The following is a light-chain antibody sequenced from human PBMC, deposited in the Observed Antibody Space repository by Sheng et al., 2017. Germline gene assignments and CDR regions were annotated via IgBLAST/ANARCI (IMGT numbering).Light chain of an antibody. CDR1: QGISSF. Sequence: DIQLTQSPSFLSASVGDRVTLTCRASQGISSFLAWYQQEPGNAPKLLIYAASTLQSGVPSRFSGSGSGTEFTLTISSLQPEDFATYYCQQLNSYPITFGQGTRLEIK. V-gene: IGKV1-9*01. J-gene: IGKJ5*01. CDR3: QQLNSYPIT. CDR2: AAS.